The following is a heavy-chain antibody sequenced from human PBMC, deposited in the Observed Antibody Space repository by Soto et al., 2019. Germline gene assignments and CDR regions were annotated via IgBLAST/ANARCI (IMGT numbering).Heavy chain of an antibody. J-gene: IGHJ6*02. V-gene: IGHV1-18*01. CDR1: GYPFTHYG. CDR2: ISPFNGNT. D-gene: IGHD3-22*01. CDR3: ARDQSFDRSYYYGIDF. Sequence: QVQLVQSGAEVKKPGASVKVSCKSSGYPFTHYGITWIRQAPGQGLEWMGWISPFNGNTNYGQTLQGRVTLTTDTSTSTVYMELRSLRSDDTAVYYCARDQSFDRSYYYGIDFWGQGTTVTVS.